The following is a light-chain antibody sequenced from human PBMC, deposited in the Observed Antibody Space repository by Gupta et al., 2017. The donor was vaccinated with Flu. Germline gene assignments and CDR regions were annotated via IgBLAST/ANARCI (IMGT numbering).Light chain of an antibody. Sequence: QSVLTQPPSVSGAPGQRVTISCTGSSSNIGAHSRVHWYQQLPGAVPKLLIYSVTNRPSGVPDRFSASKSGTSASLAIDGLQAEDEADYYCQSYDNSLSGWLFGGGTKLTVL. V-gene: IGLV1-40*01. J-gene: IGLJ3*02. CDR3: QSYDNSLSGWL. CDR2: SVT. CDR1: SSNIGAHSR.